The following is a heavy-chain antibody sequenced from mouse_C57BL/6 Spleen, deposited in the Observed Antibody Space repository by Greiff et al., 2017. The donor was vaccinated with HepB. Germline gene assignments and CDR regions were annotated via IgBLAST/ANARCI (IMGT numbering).Heavy chain of an antibody. J-gene: IGHJ4*01. CDR3: ARFDGYYYAMDY. Sequence: QVQLQQPGAELVRPGSSVKLSCKASGYTFTSYWMDWVKQRPGQGLEWIGNMYPSDSETHYNQKFKDKATLTVDKSSSTAYMQLSSLTSEDSAVSYCARFDGYYYAMDYWGQGTSVTVSS. V-gene: IGHV1-61*01. CDR1: GYTFTSYW. CDR2: MYPSDSET. D-gene: IGHD2-3*01.